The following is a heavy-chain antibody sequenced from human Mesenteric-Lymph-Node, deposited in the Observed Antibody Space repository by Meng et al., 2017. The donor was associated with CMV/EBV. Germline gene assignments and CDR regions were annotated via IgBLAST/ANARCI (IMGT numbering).Heavy chain of an antibody. J-gene: IGHJ4*02. CDR1: GFTFSSYS. D-gene: IGHD1-26*01. Sequence: GESLKISCAASGFTFSSYSMNWVRQAPGKGLEWVSVIYSGGSTYYADSVKGRFTISRDNSKNTLYLQMNSLRAEDTAVYYCARSTGSYDFDYWGQGTLVTVSS. CDR3: ARSTGSYDFDY. CDR2: IYSGGST. V-gene: IGHV3-53*01.